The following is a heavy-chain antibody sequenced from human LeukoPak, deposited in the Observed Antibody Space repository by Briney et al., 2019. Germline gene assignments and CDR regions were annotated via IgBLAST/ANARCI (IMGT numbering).Heavy chain of an antibody. J-gene: IGHJ5*02. CDR1: GYTLTELS. Sequence: ASVKVSCKVSGYTLTELSMHWVRQAPAKGLEWMGGFDPEDGETIYAQKFQGRVTMTEDTCTDTAYMELSSLRSEDTAVYYCARSLDYLWDSYRPGSWFDPWGQGTLVTVSS. D-gene: IGHD3-16*02. V-gene: IGHV1-24*01. CDR3: ARSLDYLWDSYRPGSWFDP. CDR2: FDPEDGET.